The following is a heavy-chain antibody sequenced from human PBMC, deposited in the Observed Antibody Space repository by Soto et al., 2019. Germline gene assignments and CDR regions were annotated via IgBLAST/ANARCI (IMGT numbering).Heavy chain of an antibody. J-gene: IGHJ4*02. Sequence: GGSLRLSCAASGFTFSSYSMNWVRQAPGEGLEWVSYISSSSSTIYYADSVKGRFTISRDNAKNSLYLQMNSLRAEDTAVYYCARDTFFRRGATSYWGQGTLVTVSS. CDR1: GFTFSSYS. CDR3: ARDTFFRRGATSY. D-gene: IGHD1-26*01. CDR2: ISSSSSTI. V-gene: IGHV3-48*01.